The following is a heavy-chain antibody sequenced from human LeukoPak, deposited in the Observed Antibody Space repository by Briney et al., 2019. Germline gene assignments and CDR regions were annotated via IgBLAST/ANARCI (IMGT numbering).Heavy chain of an antibody. D-gene: IGHD6-6*01. CDR1: GFTFSSYW. V-gene: IGHV3-7*01. J-gene: IGHJ4*02. Sequence: SGGSLRLSCAASGFTFSSYWMSWVRQAPGKGLEWVANIQQDGSEKYFVDSVKGRFTISRDNAKNSLYLQMNSLRAEDTAVYYCARELGSYSGSSQGDYWGQGTLVTVSS. CDR3: ARELGSYSGSSQGDY. CDR2: IQQDGSEK.